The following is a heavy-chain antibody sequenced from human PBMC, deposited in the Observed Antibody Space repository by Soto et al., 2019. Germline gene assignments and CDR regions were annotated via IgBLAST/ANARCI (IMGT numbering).Heavy chain of an antibody. J-gene: IGHJ4*02. Sequence: GESLKISCKGSGYSFTSYWISWVRQMPGKGLEWMGRIDPSDSYTNYSPSFQGHVTISADKSISTAYLQWSSLKASDTAMYYCVRGMVTTKPEYFDYWGQGTLVTVSS. CDR1: GYSFTSYW. CDR2: IDPSDSYT. V-gene: IGHV5-10-1*01. CDR3: VRGMVTTKPEYFDY. D-gene: IGHD4-17*01.